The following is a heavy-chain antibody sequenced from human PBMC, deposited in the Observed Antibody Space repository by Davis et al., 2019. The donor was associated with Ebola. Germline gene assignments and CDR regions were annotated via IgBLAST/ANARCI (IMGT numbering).Heavy chain of an antibody. D-gene: IGHD3-3*01. CDR2: IYHSGST. J-gene: IGHJ4*02. V-gene: IGHV4-4*02. CDR1: GGSISSSNW. CDR3: AGYPRDFWSGYYDGGDY. Sequence: MPSETLSLTCAVSGGSISSSNWWSWVRQPPGKGLEWIGEIYHSGSTNYNPSLKSRVTISVDKSKNQFSLKLSSVTAADTAVYYCAGYPRDFWSGYYDGGDYWGQGTLVTVSS.